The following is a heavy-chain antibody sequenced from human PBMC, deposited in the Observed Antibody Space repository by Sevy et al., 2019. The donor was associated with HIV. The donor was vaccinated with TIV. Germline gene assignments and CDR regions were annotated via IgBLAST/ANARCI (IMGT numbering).Heavy chain of an antibody. CDR1: GFTFISYA. J-gene: IGHJ3*01. V-gene: IGHV3-23*01. Sequence: GGSLRLSCAASGFTFISYAMSWVRQAPGKGLEWVSSISGFGNTYYADSVRGRFTISRDNAKNTLYLQMNSLRADDTAVYYCAKVLNPALESMMEVTVRSLKGFDVWGQGTMVTVSS. CDR2: ISGFGNT. CDR3: AKVLNPALESMMEVTVRSLKGFDV. D-gene: IGHD3-22*01.